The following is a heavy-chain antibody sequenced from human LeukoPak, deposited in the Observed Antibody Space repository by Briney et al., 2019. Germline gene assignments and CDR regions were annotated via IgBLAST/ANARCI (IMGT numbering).Heavy chain of an antibody. V-gene: IGHV1-8*01. J-gene: IGHJ6*02. CDR2: MNPNSGNT. D-gene: IGHD6-13*01. CDR3: ARGPRIAAAGNGMDV. Sequence: ASVKVSCKASGYTFTSYDINWVRQATGQGLEWMGWMNPNSGNTGYAQKFQGGVTMTRNTSISTAYMELSSLRSEDTAVYYCARGPRIAAAGNGMDVWGQGTTVTVSS. CDR1: GYTFTSYD.